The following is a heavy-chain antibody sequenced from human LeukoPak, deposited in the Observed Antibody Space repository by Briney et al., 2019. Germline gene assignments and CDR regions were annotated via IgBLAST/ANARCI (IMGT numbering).Heavy chain of an antibody. CDR2: ISASGAVP. D-gene: IGHD3-22*01. CDR1: GFRFDSFY. Sequence: GGSLRLSCAASGFRFDSFYMGWIRQVPGKGLDYIALISASGAVPYYAESVKGRFTISRDNAKNSVSLRMNSLSADDTAVYYCATSLIVASEDYWGHGTLVTVSS. J-gene: IGHJ4*01. V-gene: IGHV3-11*04. CDR3: ATSLIVASEDY.